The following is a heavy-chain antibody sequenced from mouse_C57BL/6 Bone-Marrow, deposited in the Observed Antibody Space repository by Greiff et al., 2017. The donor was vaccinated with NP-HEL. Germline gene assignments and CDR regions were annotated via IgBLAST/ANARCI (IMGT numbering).Heavy chain of an antibody. D-gene: IGHD1-1*01. CDR1: GYAFSSYW. V-gene: IGHV1-80*01. CDR2: IYPGDGDT. J-gene: IGHJ1*03. CDR3: ARERDITTVSWYFDV. Sequence: QVQLKESGAELVKPGASVKISCKASGYAFSSYWMNWVKQRPGKGLEWIGQIYPGDGDTNYNGKFKGKATLTADKSSSTAYMQLSSLTSEDSAVYFCARERDITTVSWYFDVWGTGTTVTVSS.